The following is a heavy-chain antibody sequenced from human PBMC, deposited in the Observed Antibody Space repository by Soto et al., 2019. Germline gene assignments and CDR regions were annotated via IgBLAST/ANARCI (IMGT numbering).Heavy chain of an antibody. CDR3: ARAGDYYDSSGYSTYFDY. D-gene: IGHD3-22*01. J-gene: IGHJ4*02. CDR1: GDSITSGVHY. Sequence: PSETLSLTCTVSGDSITSGVHYWSWILQHPGKGLEWIGYIFYSGISYYNPSLRSRVTISVDTSKNQFSLTLSSVTAADTAVYYCARAGDYYDSSGYSTYFDYWGQGTLVTVSS. V-gene: IGHV4-30-4*08. CDR2: IFYSGIS.